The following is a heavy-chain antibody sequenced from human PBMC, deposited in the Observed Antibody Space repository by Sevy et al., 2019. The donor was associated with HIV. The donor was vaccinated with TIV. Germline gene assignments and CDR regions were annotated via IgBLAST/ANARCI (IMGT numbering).Heavy chain of an antibody. J-gene: IGHJ4*02. D-gene: IGHD2-21*01. CDR3: TRELWPGDY. V-gene: IGHV3-7*01. CDR1: GFSFSDYY. Sequence: GGSLRLSCAACGFSFSDYYMGWVRQAPGKGLEWVANIYQDGSQENYVDSVKGRFTICRDNAKNSVYLQMNSLRVDDTGIYYCTRELWPGDYWGQGTLVTVSS. CDR2: IYQDGSQE.